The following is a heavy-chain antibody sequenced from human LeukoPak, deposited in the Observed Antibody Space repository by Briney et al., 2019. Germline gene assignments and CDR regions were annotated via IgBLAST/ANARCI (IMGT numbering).Heavy chain of an antibody. Sequence: GGSLRLSCAASGFTFSNYAMSWVRQAPGKGLEWVSAISGSGGSTYYADSVKGRFTISRDNSKNTLYLQMNSLRAEDTAVYYCAKDQTLRYFDWFLGLNAFDIWGQGTMVTVSS. CDR1: GFTFSNYA. CDR3: AKDQTLRYFDWFLGLNAFDI. D-gene: IGHD3-9*01. J-gene: IGHJ3*02. V-gene: IGHV3-23*01. CDR2: ISGSGGST.